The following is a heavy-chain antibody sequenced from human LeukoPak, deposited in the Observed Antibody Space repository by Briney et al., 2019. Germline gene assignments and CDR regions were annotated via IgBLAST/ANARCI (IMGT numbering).Heavy chain of an antibody. CDR3: AKGEYHQDGIGENRFDN. V-gene: IGHV3-30*04. Sequence: GGSLRLSRAASGFTFSSYAMHWVRQAPVKGLEWVAVISYDGSNKYYADSVKGRFTTSRDNAKNSVFLQMSSLRPEDTAVYYCAKGEYHQDGIGENRFDNWGQGALVTVSS. CDR2: ISYDGSNK. J-gene: IGHJ4*02. CDR1: GFTFSSYA. D-gene: IGHD5-24*01.